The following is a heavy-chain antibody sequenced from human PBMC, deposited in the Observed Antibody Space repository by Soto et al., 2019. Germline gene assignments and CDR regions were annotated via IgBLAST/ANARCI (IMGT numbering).Heavy chain of an antibody. CDR3: AKDSPYYYDSSGNYYYYGMDV. CDR1: GFTFSSYA. V-gene: IGHV3-23*01. D-gene: IGHD3-22*01. Sequence: GGSLRLSCAASGFTFSSYAMSWVRQAPGKGLEWVSAISGSGGSTHYADSVKGRFTISRDNSKNTLYLQMNSLRAEDTAVYYCAKDSPYYYDSSGNYYYYGMDVWGQGTTVTVSS. CDR2: ISGSGGST. J-gene: IGHJ6*02.